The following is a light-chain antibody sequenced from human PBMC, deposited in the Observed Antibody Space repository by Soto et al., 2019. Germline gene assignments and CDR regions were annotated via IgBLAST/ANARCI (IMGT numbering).Light chain of an antibody. CDR1: QSVSSSY. J-gene: IGKJ1*01. V-gene: IGKV3-20*01. CDR2: GAS. Sequence: EIVLTQSPGTLSLSQGERATLSCRASQSVSSSYLAWYQQKPGQAPRLLIYGASSRATGIPDRFSGSGSGTDFTLTISRLEPEDFAVYHCQQYGSSLWTFGQGTKVEIK. CDR3: QQYGSSLWT.